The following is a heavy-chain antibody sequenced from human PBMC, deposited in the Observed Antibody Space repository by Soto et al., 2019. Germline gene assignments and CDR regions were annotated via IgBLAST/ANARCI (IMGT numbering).Heavy chain of an antibody. CDR1: GFTFSSYS. Sequence: GGSLRLSCAASGFTFSSYSMNWVRQAPGKGLEWVSSISSSSSYIYYADSVKGRSTISRDNAKNSLYLQMNSLRAEDTAVYYCARDDYDFWSGEDYYYGMDVWGQGTTVTVSS. CDR3: ARDDYDFWSGEDYYYGMDV. V-gene: IGHV3-21*01. J-gene: IGHJ6*02. CDR2: ISSSSSYI. D-gene: IGHD3-3*01.